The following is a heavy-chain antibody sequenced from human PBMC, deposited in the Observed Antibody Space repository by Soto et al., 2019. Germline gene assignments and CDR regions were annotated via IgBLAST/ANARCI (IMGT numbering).Heavy chain of an antibody. D-gene: IGHD3-10*01. CDR1: GFNFSIYG. Sequence: QVQLVESGGGVVQPGRSLRLSCAASGFNFSIYGMHWVRQAPGKGLEWVAIIWYDGSNQYYADSVKGRFTISRDNSKNTLYLQMNTLRAEDTAVYYCARGTPMVDWGQGTLVTVSS. J-gene: IGHJ4*02. V-gene: IGHV3-33*01. CDR2: IWYDGSNQ. CDR3: ARGTPMVD.